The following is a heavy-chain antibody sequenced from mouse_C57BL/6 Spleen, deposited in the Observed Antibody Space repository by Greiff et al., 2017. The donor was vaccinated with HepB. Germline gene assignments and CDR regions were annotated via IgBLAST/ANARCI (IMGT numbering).Heavy chain of an antibody. D-gene: IGHD1-1*01. V-gene: IGHV1-50*01. Sequence: QVQLQQSGAELVKPGASVKLSCKASGYTFTSYWMQWVKQRPGQGLEWIGEIDPSDSYTNYNQKFKGKATLTVDTSSSTAYMQLSSLTSEDSAVYYWARGRVIYSPMDYWGQGTSVTVSS. CDR2: IDPSDSYT. CDR1: GYTFTSYW. J-gene: IGHJ4*01. CDR3: ARGRVIYSPMDY.